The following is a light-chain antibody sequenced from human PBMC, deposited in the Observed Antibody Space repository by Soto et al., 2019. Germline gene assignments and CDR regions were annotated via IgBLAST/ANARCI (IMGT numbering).Light chain of an antibody. V-gene: IGKV3-11*01. Sequence: EIVLIQSPATLPLSPGERATLSCRASQSVGSYLAWYQHKPGQAPRLLXSEASNRATGIPARFSGSGSETDLTLTISSLETEDSAVYYCQQRSNWPSLTFGGGTKVYIK. CDR3: QQRSNWPSLT. J-gene: IGKJ4*01. CDR2: EAS. CDR1: QSVGSY.